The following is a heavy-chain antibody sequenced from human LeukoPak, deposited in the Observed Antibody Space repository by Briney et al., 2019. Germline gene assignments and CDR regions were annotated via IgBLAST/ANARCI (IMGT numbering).Heavy chain of an antibody. V-gene: IGHV4-61*02. CDR3: ARDKGPTDV. Sequence: SETLSLTCTVSDGSITSGSYYWSWIRQPAGKGLEWIGRIYTSGSTNYNPSLKSRVTISMDTSKHQFSLKLSSVTAADTAVYYCARDKGPTDVWGKGTTVTVSS. CDR1: DGSITSGSYY. CDR2: IYTSGST. J-gene: IGHJ6*04.